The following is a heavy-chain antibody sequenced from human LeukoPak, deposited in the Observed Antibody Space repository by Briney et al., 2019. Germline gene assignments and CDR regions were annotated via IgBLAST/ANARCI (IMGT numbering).Heavy chain of an antibody. CDR2: ISGSGGSA. Sequence: GGSLRLSCAASGFTFSSYAMSWVRQAPGKGLEWVSAISGSGGSAYYADSVKGRFTISRDNSKNTLYLQMNSLRAEDTVVYYCVVTLAVAGLDYWGQGTLVTVSS. J-gene: IGHJ4*02. V-gene: IGHV3-23*01. CDR1: GFTFSSYA. D-gene: IGHD6-19*01. CDR3: VVTLAVAGLDY.